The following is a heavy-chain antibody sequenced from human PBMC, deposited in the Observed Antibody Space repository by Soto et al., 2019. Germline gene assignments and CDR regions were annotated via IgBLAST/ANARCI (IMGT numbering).Heavy chain of an antibody. V-gene: IGHV3-74*01. J-gene: IGHJ4*02. CDR3: ARVGGSSWH. Sequence: EVQLVESGGGLVQPGGSLRLSCAASGFTFSSDWMHWVRQAPGKGLVWVSRINGDGGTTNYADSVKGRVTISRDNAKNTLFLQMNSLRVEDAAVYYCARVGGSSWHWGQGTLVTVSS. CDR2: INGDGGTT. CDR1: GFTFSSDW. D-gene: IGHD6-6*01.